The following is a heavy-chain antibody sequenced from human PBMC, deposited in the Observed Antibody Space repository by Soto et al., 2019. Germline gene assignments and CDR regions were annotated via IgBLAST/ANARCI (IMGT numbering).Heavy chain of an antibody. CDR2: ISWNSGSI. Sequence: GGSLRLSCAASGFTFSSYAMHWVRQAPGKGLEWVSGISWNSGSIGYADSVKGRFTISRDNAKNSLYLQMNSLRAEDTALYYCAKASLVDTAMAYYFDYWGQGTLVTVSS. D-gene: IGHD5-18*01. V-gene: IGHV3-9*01. CDR1: GFTFSSYA. CDR3: AKASLVDTAMAYYFDY. J-gene: IGHJ4*02.